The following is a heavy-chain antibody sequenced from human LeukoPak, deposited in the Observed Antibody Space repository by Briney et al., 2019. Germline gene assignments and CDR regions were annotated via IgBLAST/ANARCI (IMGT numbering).Heavy chain of an antibody. V-gene: IGHV3-33*01. CDR2: IWYDGSNK. J-gene: IGHJ4*02. D-gene: IGHD1-26*01. CDR3: ARDPIVGATTHFDY. CDR1: GFTFSSYG. Sequence: PGVSLRLSCAASGFTFSSYGMHWVRQAPGKGLEWVAVIWYDGSNKYYADSVTGRFTISRDNSKNTLYLQMNSLRAEDTAVYYCARDPIVGATTHFDYWGQGTLVTVSS.